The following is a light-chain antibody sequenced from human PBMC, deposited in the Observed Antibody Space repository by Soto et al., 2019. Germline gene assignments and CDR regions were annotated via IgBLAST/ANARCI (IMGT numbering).Light chain of an antibody. V-gene: IGKV3-11*01. CDR3: HQCFIWPLYT. Sequence: EIVLTQSPATLSLSPGERATLSCRASQSVDTYLAWYQQRTGQAPRLLIYDASNRATGISARFSGSGFGTYFTLTISSLEPDYFAVFYCHQCFIWPLYTFRPGTKVNS. CDR2: DAS. CDR1: QSVDTY. J-gene: IGKJ3*01.